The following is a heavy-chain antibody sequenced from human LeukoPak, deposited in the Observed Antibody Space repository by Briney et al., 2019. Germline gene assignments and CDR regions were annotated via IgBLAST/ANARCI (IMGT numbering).Heavy chain of an antibody. CDR1: GGSFSGYY. V-gene: IGHV4-34*01. Sequence: SETLSLTCAVYGGSFSGYYWSWIRQPPGKGLEWIGEINHSGSTNYNPPLKSRVTISVDTPKNQFSLKLSSVTAADTAVYYCARIELVRGSYGMDVWGKGTTVTVSS. J-gene: IGHJ6*04. D-gene: IGHD3-10*01. CDR3: ARIELVRGSYGMDV. CDR2: INHSGST.